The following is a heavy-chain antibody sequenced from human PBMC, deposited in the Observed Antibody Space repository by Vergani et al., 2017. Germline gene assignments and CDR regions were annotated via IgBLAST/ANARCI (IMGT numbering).Heavy chain of an antibody. D-gene: IGHD3-3*01. J-gene: IGHJ5*02. CDR3: ARIDFWSGYYPNWFDP. CDR2: ISYDGSNK. V-gene: IGHV3-30-3*01. CDR1: GFTFSSYA. Sequence: QVQLVESGGGVVQPGRSLRLSCAASGFTFSSYAMHWVRQAPGKGLEWVAVISYDGSNKYYADSVKGRFTISRDNSKNTLYLQMNSLRAEDTAVYYCARIDFWSGYYPNWFDPWGQGTLVTVSS.